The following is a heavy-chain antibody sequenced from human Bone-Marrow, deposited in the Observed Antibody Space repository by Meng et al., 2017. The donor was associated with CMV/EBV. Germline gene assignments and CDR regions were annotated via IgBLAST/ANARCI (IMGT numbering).Heavy chain of an antibody. CDR2: IQVIGHP. J-gene: IGHJ4*02. Sequence: QWRMQVEGPGVVEPSDTLSFTCIVSGAYIKKYNWNWVRQPAGQGLEWIGLIQVIGHPVYNPSLKSRVTVSLDASKSQFSLTLNSVTAADKATYYCAGSRPGGGACDYWGQGILVTVSS. CDR3: AGSRPGGGACDY. V-gene: IGHV4-4*07. D-gene: IGHD3-16*01. CDR1: GAYIKKYN.